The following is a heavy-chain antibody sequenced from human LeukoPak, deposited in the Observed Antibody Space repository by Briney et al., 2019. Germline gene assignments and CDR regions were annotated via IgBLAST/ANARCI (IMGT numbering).Heavy chain of an antibody. CDR2: IYYSGIT. J-gene: IGHJ5*01. V-gene: IGHV4-39*01. Sequence: SETLSLTCAVSGDSISTTNYYWGWIRQPPGKGLEWIGIIYYSGITHYNPSLKSRVTILVDTSKNQFSLMLSSVTDADTAVYYCARVRRSLNWFDSWGQGTLVTVSS. CDR3: ARVRRSLNWFDS. CDR1: GDSISTTNYY. D-gene: IGHD3-3*01.